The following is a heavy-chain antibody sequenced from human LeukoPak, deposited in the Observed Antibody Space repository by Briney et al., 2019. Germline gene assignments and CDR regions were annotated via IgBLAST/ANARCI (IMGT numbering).Heavy chain of an antibody. D-gene: IGHD2-15*01. V-gene: IGHV4-31*03. CDR3: ARAVHCSGGSCSGFDY. Sequence: SSETLSLTCTVSGGSISSGGYYWSWIRQHPGKGLEWIGYIYYSGSTYYNPSLKSRVTISVDMSKNQFSLKLSSVTAADTAVYYCARAVHCSGGSCSGFDYWGQGTLVTVSS. J-gene: IGHJ4*02. CDR1: GGSISSGGYY. CDR2: IYYSGST.